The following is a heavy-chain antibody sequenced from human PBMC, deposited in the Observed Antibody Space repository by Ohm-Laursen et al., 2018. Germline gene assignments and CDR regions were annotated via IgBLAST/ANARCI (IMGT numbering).Heavy chain of an antibody. D-gene: IGHD2-2*01. J-gene: IGHJ5*02. CDR1: GGSISTYS. CDR3: ARRADLSGYCSSTSCFDP. V-gene: IGHV4-59*07. Sequence: PSDTLSLTCTVSGGSISTYSWNWIRQPPGKGLEWIGYIYYSGNTKYNPSLKSRVTMSVDTSKNQFSLKLSSVTAADTAVYYCARRADLSGYCSSTSCFDPWGQGTLVTVSS. CDR2: IYYSGNT.